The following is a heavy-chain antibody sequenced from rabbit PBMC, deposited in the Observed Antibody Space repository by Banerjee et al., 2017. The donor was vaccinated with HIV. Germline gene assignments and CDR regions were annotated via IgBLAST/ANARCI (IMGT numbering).Heavy chain of an antibody. V-gene: IGHV1S40*01. CDR2: IYGGSGVST. D-gene: IGHD2-1*01. Sequence: QSLEESGGGLVQPEGSLTLTCTASGFSFSSSYYMCWVRQAPGKGLEWIACIYGGSGVSTAYASWAKGRFTISKTSSTTVTLQMTSLTAADTATYFCAREKFATFNLWGPGTLVTVS. J-gene: IGHJ4*01. CDR3: AREKFATFNL. CDR1: GFSFSSSYY.